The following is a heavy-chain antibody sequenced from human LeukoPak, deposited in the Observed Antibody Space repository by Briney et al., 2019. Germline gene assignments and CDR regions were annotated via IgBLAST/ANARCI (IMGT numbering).Heavy chain of an antibody. CDR3: ARHLRDYYYYGMDV. CDR2: IYYSGST. V-gene: IGHV4-59*08. CDR1: GGSISSYY. J-gene: IGHJ6*02. Sequence: PSETLSLTCTVSGGSISSYYWSWIRQPPGKGLEWIGYIYYSGSTNYNPSLKSRVTIPVDTSKNQFSLKLSSVTAADTAVYYCARHLRDYYYYGMDVWGQGTTVTVSS.